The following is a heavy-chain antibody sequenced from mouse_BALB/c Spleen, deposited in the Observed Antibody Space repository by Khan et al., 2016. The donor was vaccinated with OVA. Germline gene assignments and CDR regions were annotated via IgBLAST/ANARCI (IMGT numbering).Heavy chain of an antibody. CDR1: GYSITSGYS. CDR3: ARSGTTVVPYWYFDD. CDR2: IHYSGTT. D-gene: IGHD1-1*01. V-gene: IGHV3-1*02. Sequence: LLESGPDLVKPSQSLSLTCTVTGYSITSGYSWHWIRQFLENKLEWMGYIHYSGTTNYNPSLKSRISNTRDTSKNQFFLQLNSVTTEDTATYYCARSGTTVVPYWYFDDWGAGTTVTVSS. J-gene: IGHJ1*01.